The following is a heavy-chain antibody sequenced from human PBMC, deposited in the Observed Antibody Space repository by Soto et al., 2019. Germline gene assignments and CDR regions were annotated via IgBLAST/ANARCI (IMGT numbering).Heavy chain of an antibody. J-gene: IGHJ6*02. Sequence: SETLSLTCSVSSGSMNTGGYYWSWIRQRPGKGLEWIGYIYSNGDTYYNPSLKSRLTISIDTSKNHFSLNLTSVTAADTAVYYCARDKGRYDSGMDVWGQGTTVTVSS. CDR2: IYSNGDT. D-gene: IGHD3-9*01. V-gene: IGHV4-31*03. CDR1: SGSMNTGGYY. CDR3: ARDKGRYDSGMDV.